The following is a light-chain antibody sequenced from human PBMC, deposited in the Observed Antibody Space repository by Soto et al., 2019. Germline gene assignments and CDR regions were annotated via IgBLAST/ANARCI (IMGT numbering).Light chain of an antibody. J-gene: IGLJ2*01. CDR3: CSYAGSRTWV. CDR1: SSDVGGYNY. Sequence: QSALTQPASVSGSPGQSITISCTGTSSDVGGYNYVSWYQQHPGKAPKLMIYEVSNRPSGVSNRFSGSKSGNTASLTISGLQAEDEADYYCCSYAGSRTWVFGGGTKLTVL. V-gene: IGLV2-14*01. CDR2: EVS.